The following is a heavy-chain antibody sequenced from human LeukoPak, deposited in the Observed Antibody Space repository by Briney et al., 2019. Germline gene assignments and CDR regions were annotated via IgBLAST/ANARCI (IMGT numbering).Heavy chain of an antibody. J-gene: IGHJ6*02. CDR2: IDWDDDK. CDR3: ARIRKGAVAGWEGTMDV. CDR1: GFSLSTSGMC. Sequence: SGPALVKPTQTLTLTCTFSGFSLSTSGMCVSWIRQPPGKALEWLARIDWDDDKYYSTSLKTRLTISKDTSKNQVDLTMTHMDPVDTATYYCARIRKGAVAGWEGTMDVWGQGTTVTVSS. D-gene: IGHD6-19*01. V-gene: IGHV2-70*11.